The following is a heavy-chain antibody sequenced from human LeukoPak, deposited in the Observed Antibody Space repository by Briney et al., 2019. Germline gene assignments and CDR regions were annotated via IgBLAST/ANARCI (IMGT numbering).Heavy chain of an antibody. J-gene: IGHJ4*02. V-gene: IGHV3-30*02. D-gene: IGHD3-22*01. CDR1: GFSFSNHG. CDR2: VRDDGNNK. CDR3: AREYYDSSGYYQYTYFDY. Sequence: GGSLRLSCAASGFSFSNHGMHWVRQAPGKRLEWVAVVRDDGNNKRYANSVKGRFTISRDNSKNTLYLQMNSLRAEDTAVYYCAREYYDSSGYYQYTYFDYWGQGTLVTVSS.